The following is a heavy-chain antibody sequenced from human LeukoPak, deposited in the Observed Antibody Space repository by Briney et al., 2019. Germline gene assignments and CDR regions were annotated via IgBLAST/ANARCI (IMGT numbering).Heavy chain of an antibody. CDR2: IYRSGST. D-gene: IGHD3-22*01. J-gene: IGHJ3*02. Sequence: SETLSLTCTVSGYAISRGYYWGWIRQPPGKGLEWIGSIYRSGSTYYNPSLNSRVAISLDTSKNQFSLSLSSVTAADTAVYYCARANYYDTIGYSRGAFDIWGQGTMVTVSS. CDR3: ARANYYDTIGYSRGAFDI. V-gene: IGHV4-38-2*02. CDR1: GYAISRGYY.